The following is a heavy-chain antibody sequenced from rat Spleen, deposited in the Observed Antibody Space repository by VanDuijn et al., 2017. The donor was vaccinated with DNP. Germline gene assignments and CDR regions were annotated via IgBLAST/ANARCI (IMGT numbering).Heavy chain of an antibody. V-gene: IGHV2-34*01. CDR3: ARDGPTGAMIA. CDR1: GFSLTTYS. J-gene: IGHJ4*01. CDR2: LWYDGDT. D-gene: IGHD1-12*01. Sequence: QVQLKESGPGLVQPSETLSLTCTVSGFSLTTYSVSWVRQSSGKGPEWMGRLWYDGDTAYNSALKSRLSISRDTSKNQVFLELHSLQIDDTGNYYCARDGPTGAMIAWGQGISVTVSS.